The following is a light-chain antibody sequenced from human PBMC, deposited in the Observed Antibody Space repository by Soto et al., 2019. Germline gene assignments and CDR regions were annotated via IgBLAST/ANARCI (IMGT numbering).Light chain of an antibody. CDR2: AAS. CDR3: QKYERPPWT. Sequence: DIQLTQSPSSLSASVGDRVTITCRASQDISHYLAWYQQRPGKVPRLLIYAASTLKIGVPTRFSGSGSGTDFTITISGLQPEDVATYYCQKYERPPWTFGQGTKVDMK. CDR1: QDISHY. V-gene: IGKV1-27*01. J-gene: IGKJ1*01.